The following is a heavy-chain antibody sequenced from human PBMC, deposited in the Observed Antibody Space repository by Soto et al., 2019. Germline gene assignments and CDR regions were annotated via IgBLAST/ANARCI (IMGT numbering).Heavy chain of an antibody. CDR3: AKDWDAYRRIAAAGYY. CDR1: GFTFSSYG. D-gene: IGHD6-13*01. J-gene: IGHJ4*02. V-gene: IGHV3-30*18. CDR2: ISYDGSNK. Sequence: QVQLVESGGGVVQPGRSLRLSCAASGFTFSSYGMHWVRQAPGKGLEWVAVISYDGSNKYYADSVKGRFTISRDNSKNTLYLRMNSPRAEDTAVYYGAKDWDAYRRIAAAGYYWGQGTLVTVST.